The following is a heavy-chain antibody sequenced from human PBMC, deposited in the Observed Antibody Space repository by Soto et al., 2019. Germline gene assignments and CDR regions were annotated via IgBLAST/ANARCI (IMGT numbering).Heavy chain of an antibody. CDR2: ISDSGGST. CDR1: GFTFSSYG. V-gene: IGHV3-23*01. Sequence: GGSLRLSCAVSGFTFSSYGMSWVRQAPGKGLECVSAISDSGGSTYYADSVKGRFTISRDNSKNTVHLQMNSLRAEDTAVYYCAKDWTPGDYGVRGFDYWGQGTQVTVSS. J-gene: IGHJ4*02. D-gene: IGHD4-17*01. CDR3: AKDWTPGDYGVRGFDY.